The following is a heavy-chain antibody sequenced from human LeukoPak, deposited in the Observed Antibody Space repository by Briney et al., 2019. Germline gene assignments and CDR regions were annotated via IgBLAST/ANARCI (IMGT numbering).Heavy chain of an antibody. V-gene: IGHV3-23*01. Sequence: GGSLRLSCAASGFTFSSYAMHWVRQAPGKGLEWVSAISGSGGSTYYADSVKGRFTISRDNSKNTLYLQMNSLRAEDTAVYYCAKEGTVAYYDSSGYPSGDWGQGTLVTVSS. J-gene: IGHJ4*02. CDR2: ISGSGGST. CDR1: GFTFSSYA. CDR3: AKEGTVAYYDSSGYPSGD. D-gene: IGHD3-22*01.